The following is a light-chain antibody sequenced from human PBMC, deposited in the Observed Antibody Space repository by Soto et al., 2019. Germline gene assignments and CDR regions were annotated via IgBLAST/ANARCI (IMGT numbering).Light chain of an antibody. CDR2: GAS. CDR3: QQRSNWPLT. Sequence: EIVLTQSPGTLSLSPGERATLSCRASQSVSSGFLAWYQQKPGQAPRLLIYGASSRATGIPDRFSGSGSGTDFTLTISSLEPEDFALYYCQQRSNWPLTFGGGTKVEIK. J-gene: IGKJ4*01. V-gene: IGKV3D-20*02. CDR1: QSVSSGF.